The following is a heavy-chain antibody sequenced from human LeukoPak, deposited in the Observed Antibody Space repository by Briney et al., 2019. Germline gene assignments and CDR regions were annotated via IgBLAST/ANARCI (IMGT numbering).Heavy chain of an antibody. J-gene: IGHJ5*02. Sequence: SETLSLTCTVSGGSISSSSYYWGWIRQPPGKGLEWIGSIYYSGSTNYNPSLKSRVTISVDTSKNQFSLKLSSVTAADTAVYYCASSEVVPAAIPGWFDPWGQGTLVTVSS. V-gene: IGHV4-39*07. CDR3: ASSEVVPAAIPGWFDP. CDR2: IYYSGST. CDR1: GGSISSSSYY. D-gene: IGHD2-2*01.